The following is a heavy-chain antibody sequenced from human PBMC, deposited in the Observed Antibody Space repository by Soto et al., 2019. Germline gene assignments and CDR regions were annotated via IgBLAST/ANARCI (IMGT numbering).Heavy chain of an antibody. Sequence: YYWGWIRQPPGKGLDWVSYISSSGSTIYYADSVKGRFTISRDNAKNSLYLQMNSLRAEDTAVYYCARVERGITIFGVVIPPFDYWGQGTLVTVSS. CDR1: YY. CDR3: ARVERGITIFGVVIPPFDY. J-gene: IGHJ4*02. D-gene: IGHD3-3*01. CDR2: ISSSGSTI. V-gene: IGHV3-11*01.